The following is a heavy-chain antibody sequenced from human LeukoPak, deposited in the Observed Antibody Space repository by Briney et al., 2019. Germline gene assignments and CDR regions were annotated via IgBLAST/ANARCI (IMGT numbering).Heavy chain of an antibody. Sequence: SVKVSCKASGGTFSSYAISWVRQAPGQGLEWMGGIIPIFGTANYVQKFQGRVTITADESTSTAYMELSSLRSEDTAVYYCVYGSGSYYPKALDYWGQGTLVTVSS. CDR1: GGTFSSYA. D-gene: IGHD3-10*01. J-gene: IGHJ4*02. V-gene: IGHV1-69*13. CDR2: IIPIFGTA. CDR3: VYGSGSYYPKALDY.